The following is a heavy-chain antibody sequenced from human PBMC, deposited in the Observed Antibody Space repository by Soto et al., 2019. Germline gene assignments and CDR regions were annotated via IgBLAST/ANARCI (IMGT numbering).Heavy chain of an antibody. V-gene: IGHV3-30*18. J-gene: IGHJ5*01. D-gene: IGHD3-10*01. CDR1: GFIFSSYG. CDR3: ANLGIYYGSGSFYGLDS. Sequence: QVQLVESGGGVVQPGRSLRLSCAASGFIFSSYGMHWVRQAPGKGLEWVAVISYDGSNQYYADSVKGRFTISRDSSRNTVYLQMNSPRAEDTAEYPCANLGIYYGSGSFYGLDSWGQGTLVTVSS. CDR2: ISYDGSNQ.